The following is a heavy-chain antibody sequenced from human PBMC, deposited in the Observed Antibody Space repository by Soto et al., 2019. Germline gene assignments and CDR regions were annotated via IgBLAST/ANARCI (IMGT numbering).Heavy chain of an antibody. V-gene: IGHV3-53*01. CDR1: GFPFSDNY. CDR3: ARGGSAFDM. Sequence: EVQLVESGGGLIHPGESLRLSCATSGFPFSDNYMTWVSQAPGKGLEWDSVSYSSGTTYYADSVKGRFTISRDNSKNTLYLQMNSLRPEDKAMYYCARGGSAFDMWGQGKMVTVSS. J-gene: IGHJ3*02. CDR2: SYSSGTT. D-gene: IGHD3-10*01.